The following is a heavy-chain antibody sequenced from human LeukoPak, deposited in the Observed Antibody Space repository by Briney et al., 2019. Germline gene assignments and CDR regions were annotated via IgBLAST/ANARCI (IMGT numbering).Heavy chain of an antibody. Sequence: GGSLGLSCAASGFTFSSYAMSWVRQAPGKGLEWVSAISGSGGSTYYADSVKGRFTISRDNSKNTLYLQMNSLRAEDTAVYYCAKAGDYDLWSGYYTDYWGQGTLVTVSS. D-gene: IGHD3-3*01. CDR1: GFTFSSYA. CDR3: AKAGDYDLWSGYYTDY. V-gene: IGHV3-23*01. CDR2: ISGSGGST. J-gene: IGHJ4*02.